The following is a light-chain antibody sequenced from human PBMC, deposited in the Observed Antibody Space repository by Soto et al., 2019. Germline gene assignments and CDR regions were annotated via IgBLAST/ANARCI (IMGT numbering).Light chain of an antibody. V-gene: IGLV1-44*01. Sequence: LTQPPSASGTPGQRVTISCSGSSSNIGSNTVNWYQQLPGTAPKLLIYSNNQRPSGVPDRFSGSKSGTSASLAISGLQSEDEADYYCAAWDDSLNGHVVFGGGTKVTVL. CDR3: AAWDDSLNGHVV. CDR2: SNN. CDR1: SSNIGSNT. J-gene: IGLJ2*01.